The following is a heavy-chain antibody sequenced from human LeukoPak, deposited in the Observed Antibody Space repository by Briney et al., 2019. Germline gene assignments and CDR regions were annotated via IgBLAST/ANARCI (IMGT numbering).Heavy chain of an antibody. CDR1: GYTFPSYF. CDR2: INPTGGST. V-gene: IGHV1-46*01. J-gene: IGHJ4*02. D-gene: IGHD6-6*01. CDR3: ARTAARRFDY. Sequence: ASVKVSCKASGYTFPSYFMHWVRQAPGQGLEWMGIINPTGGSTTYAQKFQGRVTMTRDTSTSTVYMELSSLRSDDTAVYYCARTAARRFDYGAKGTLFTVSS.